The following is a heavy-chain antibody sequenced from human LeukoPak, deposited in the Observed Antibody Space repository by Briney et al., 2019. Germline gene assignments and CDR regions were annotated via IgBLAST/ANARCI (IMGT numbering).Heavy chain of an antibody. Sequence: PGRSLRLSCAASGFTFSSYAMHWVRQAPGKGLEWVAVISYDGSNKYYADSVKGRFTISRDNSKNTLYLQMNSLRAEDTAVYYCARSIWPRAAAGTFDYWGQGTLVTVSS. D-gene: IGHD6-13*01. CDR1: GFTFSSYA. V-gene: IGHV3-30-3*01. CDR2: ISYDGSNK. CDR3: ARSIWPRAAAGTFDY. J-gene: IGHJ4*02.